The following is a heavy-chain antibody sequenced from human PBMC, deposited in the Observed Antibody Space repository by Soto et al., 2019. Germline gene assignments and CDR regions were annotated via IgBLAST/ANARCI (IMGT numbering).Heavy chain of an antibody. CDR1: GYTFTSYG. J-gene: IGHJ4*02. CDR3: ARDLGGSYYAPVDY. V-gene: IGHV1-18*01. D-gene: IGHD1-26*01. CDR2: ISAYNGNT. Sequence: QVQLVQSGAEVKKPGASVKVSCKASGYTFTSYGISWVRQAPGQGLEWMGWISAYNGNTKYAQKLQGRVTTTTDTXXSTADMERRSLRSDDTAVYYCARDLGGSYYAPVDYWGQGTLVTVSS.